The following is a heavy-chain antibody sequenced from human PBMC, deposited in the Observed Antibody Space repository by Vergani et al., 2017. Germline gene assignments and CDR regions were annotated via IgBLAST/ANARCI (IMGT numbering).Heavy chain of an antibody. CDR1: GFTFSSYS. Sequence: EVQLVESGGGLVQPGGSLRLSCAASGFTFSSYSMNWVRQAPGKGLAWVSYISSSSSTIYYADSVKGRFIISRDNTNNSLFLQLRSLRAEDAAVYYCARDCTSGGCPDNYGMDVWGQGATVTVSS. CDR2: ISSSSSTI. J-gene: IGHJ6*02. CDR3: ARDCTSGGCPDNYGMDV. V-gene: IGHV3-48*04. D-gene: IGHD2-8*01.